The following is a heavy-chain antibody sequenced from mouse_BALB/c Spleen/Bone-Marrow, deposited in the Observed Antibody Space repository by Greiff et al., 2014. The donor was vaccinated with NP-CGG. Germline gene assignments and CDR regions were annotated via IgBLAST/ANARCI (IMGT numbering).Heavy chain of an antibody. CDR3: ARETARAMMDY. D-gene: IGHD3-2*01. J-gene: IGHJ4*01. V-gene: IGHV1S81*02. CDR2: IHPSNGRT. CDR1: GYTFTSYW. Sequence: SGTELVKPGASVKLSCKASGYTFTSYWIHWVKQRPGQGLEWIGEIHPSNGRTNYSEKFKTKATLTVDKSSTTAHMQLRSLTSEDSAVYYCARETARAMMDYWGQGTSVTVSS.